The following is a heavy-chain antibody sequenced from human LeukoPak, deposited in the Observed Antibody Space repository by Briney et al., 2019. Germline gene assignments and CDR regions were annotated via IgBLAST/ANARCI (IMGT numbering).Heavy chain of an antibody. V-gene: IGHV3-30*18. CDR3: AKSSTYYDILTGYPTAEPYYFDY. J-gene: IGHJ4*02. Sequence: GGSLRLFCAASGFNFSSYGMHWVRQAPGKGLEWVAVISYDGSNKYYADSVKGRFTISRDNSKNTLYLQMNSLRAEDTAVYYCAKSSTYYDILTGYPTAEPYYFDYWGQGTLVTVSS. CDR2: ISYDGSNK. D-gene: IGHD3-9*01. CDR1: GFNFSSYG.